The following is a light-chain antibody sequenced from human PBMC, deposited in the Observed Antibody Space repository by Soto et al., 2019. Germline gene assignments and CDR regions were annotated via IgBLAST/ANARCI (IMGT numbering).Light chain of an antibody. V-gene: IGLV2-14*01. Sequence: SALTQPASVSGSPGQSITISCTGTSSDVGAYNYVSWYQQYSGKAPKLMIYGVTNRPSGVSNRFSGSKTGNTASLTISGLQAEDEADYYCFSHRGGDSHVFGTGTKVTVL. CDR3: FSHRGGDSHV. J-gene: IGLJ1*01. CDR2: GVT. CDR1: SSDVGAYNY.